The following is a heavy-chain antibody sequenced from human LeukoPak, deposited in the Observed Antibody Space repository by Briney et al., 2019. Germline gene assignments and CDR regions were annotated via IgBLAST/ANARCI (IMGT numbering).Heavy chain of an antibody. Sequence: PGGSLRLSCVASGFTFSSYAMHWVRQAPGKGLEYVSAISSNGGRTYYANSVKGRFTISRDNSKNTLYLQMGSPRPEDMAVYYCARVAPYDSSGYSSYWGRGTLVTVSS. CDR3: ARVAPYDSSGYSSY. D-gene: IGHD3-22*01. J-gene: IGHJ4*02. V-gene: IGHV3-64*01. CDR2: ISSNGGRT. CDR1: GFTFSSYA.